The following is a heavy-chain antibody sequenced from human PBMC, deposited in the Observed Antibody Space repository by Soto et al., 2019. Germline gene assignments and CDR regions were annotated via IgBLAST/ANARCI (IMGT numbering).Heavy chain of an antibody. CDR1: GGSISSGGYY. CDR2: IYYSGST. D-gene: IGHD2-15*01. J-gene: IGHJ6*02. V-gene: IGHV4-31*03. Sequence: SETLSLTCTVSGGSISSGGYYWSWIHQHPGKGLEWIGYIYYSGSTYYNPSLKSRVTISVDTSKNQFSLKLSSVTAADTAVYYCARVKLLPSYCSYGMDFSGQGTTLPGS. CDR3: ARVKLLPSYCSYGMDF.